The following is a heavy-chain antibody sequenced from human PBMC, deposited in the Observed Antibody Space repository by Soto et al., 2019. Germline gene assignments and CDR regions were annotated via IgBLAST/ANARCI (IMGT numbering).Heavy chain of an antibody. CDR2: VNPIVGMS. J-gene: IGHJ4*02. CDR3: ATSYGSGSTHFDS. D-gene: IGHD3-10*01. CDR1: GGTFNSYT. Sequence: QVQLVQSGAEVKKPGSSVKVSCTASGGTFNSYTLNWVRQAPGQRLEWVGRVNPIVGMSTSASKFQGRVTMPADKSTSIAYMALTGLKSEDTDVYYCATSYGSGSTHFDSWGQGTLVTVSS. V-gene: IGHV1-69*02.